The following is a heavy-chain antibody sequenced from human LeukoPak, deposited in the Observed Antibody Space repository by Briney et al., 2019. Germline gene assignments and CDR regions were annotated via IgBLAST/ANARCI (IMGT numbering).Heavy chain of an antibody. J-gene: IGHJ3*02. CDR1: GYTLTELS. CDR2: FDPEDGET. Sequence: ASVKVSCTVSGYTLTELSMHWVRQTPGTGLEWMGGFDPEDGETLYAQKFQGRVTMTEDTSTDTAYMELSSLRSEDTAVYYCAFLSWTDAFDIWGRGTRVTVSS. V-gene: IGHV1-24*01. CDR3: AFLSWTDAFDI. D-gene: IGHD6-13*01.